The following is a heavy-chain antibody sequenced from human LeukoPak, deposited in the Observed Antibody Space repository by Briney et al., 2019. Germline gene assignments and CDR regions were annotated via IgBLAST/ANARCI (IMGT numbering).Heavy chain of an antibody. D-gene: IGHD6-13*01. V-gene: IGHV3-23*01. CDR1: GFTFSSYA. CDR2: ISGSGGST. Sequence: PGGSLRLSCAASGFTFSSYAMSWVRQAPGKGLEWVSAISGSGGSTYYADSVKGRSTISRDNAKNSLYLQMSSLRAEDTAVYYCARSTAGLDYWGQGTLVTVSS. CDR3: ARSTAGLDY. J-gene: IGHJ4*02.